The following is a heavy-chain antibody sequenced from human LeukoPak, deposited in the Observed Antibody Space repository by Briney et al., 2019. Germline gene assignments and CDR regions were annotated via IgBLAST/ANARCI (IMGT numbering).Heavy chain of an antibody. CDR1: GGSISSYY. V-gene: IGHV4-4*08. J-gene: IGHJ6*03. Sequence: SETLSLTCTVSGGSISSYYWSWIRQPPGKGLEWIGYIYTSGSTNYNPSLKSRVTISVDTSKNQFSLKLSSVTAADTAVYYCARDYYYGSGTYYYYYMDVWGKGTTVTISS. CDR3: ARDYYYGSGTYYYYYMDV. D-gene: IGHD3-10*01. CDR2: IYTSGST.